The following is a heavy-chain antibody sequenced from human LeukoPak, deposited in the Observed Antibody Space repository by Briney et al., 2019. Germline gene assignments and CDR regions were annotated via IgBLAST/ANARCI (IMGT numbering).Heavy chain of an antibody. Sequence: GASVKVSCKASGYTFTSYYMHWVRQAPGQGLEWMGIINPSGGSTSYAQKFQGRVTMTRDTSTSTVYMELSSLRPEDTAVYYCARGGVGCSGGSCYQYFDYWGQGTLVTVSS. D-gene: IGHD2-15*01. CDR1: GYTFTSYY. V-gene: IGHV1-46*01. CDR3: ARGGVGCSGGSCYQYFDY. CDR2: INPSGGST. J-gene: IGHJ4*02.